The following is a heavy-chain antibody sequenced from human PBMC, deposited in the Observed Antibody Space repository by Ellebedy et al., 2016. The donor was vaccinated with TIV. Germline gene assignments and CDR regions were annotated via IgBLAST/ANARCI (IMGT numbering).Heavy chain of an antibody. CDR1: GGSISSYY. CDR3: ARGGSLQGWGRN. J-gene: IGHJ4*02. Sequence: MPSETLSLTCTVSGGSISSYYLSWIRQPPGKGLEWIGYIYYSGNTNYNPSLKSRVTISVDVSKNQLSLQLSAVTAADTAVYYCARGGSLQGWGRNWGQGTLVTASS. D-gene: IGHD3-16*01. CDR2: IYYSGNT. V-gene: IGHV4-59*08.